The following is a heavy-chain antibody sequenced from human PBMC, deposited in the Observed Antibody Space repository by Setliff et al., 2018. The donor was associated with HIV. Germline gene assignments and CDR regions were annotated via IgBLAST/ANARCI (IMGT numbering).Heavy chain of an antibody. J-gene: IGHJ4*02. CDR2: ISTYNGNT. Sequence: ASVKVSCKASGYTFTSYGISWVRQAPGQGLEWMGWISTYNGNTNYAQKLQGRVTMTTDTSTTTAYMELRSLKSDDTAVYYCATPNLGWSGYYYFDYWGQGALVTAPQ. CDR3: ATPNLGWSGYYYFDY. CDR1: GYTFTSYG. V-gene: IGHV1-18*01. D-gene: IGHD3-3*01.